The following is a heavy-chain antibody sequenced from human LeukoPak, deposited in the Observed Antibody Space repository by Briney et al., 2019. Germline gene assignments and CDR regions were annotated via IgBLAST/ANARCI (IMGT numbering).Heavy chain of an antibody. J-gene: IGHJ4*02. D-gene: IGHD6-19*01. Sequence: ASVKVSCKASGYTFTGYYMHWVRQAPGQGLEWMGWINPNSGGTNYAQKFQGRVTTTRDTSISTAYMELSRLRSDDTAVYYCARELDGIAVAGTGEDYWGQGTLVTVSS. CDR1: GYTFTGYY. CDR2: INPNSGGT. V-gene: IGHV1-2*02. CDR3: ARELDGIAVAGTGEDY.